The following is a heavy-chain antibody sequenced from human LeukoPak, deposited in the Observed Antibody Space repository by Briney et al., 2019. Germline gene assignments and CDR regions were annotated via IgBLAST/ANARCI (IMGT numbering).Heavy chain of an antibody. J-gene: IGHJ5*02. CDR2: INPNSGGT. V-gene: IGHV1-2*02. CDR1: GYTFTSYG. Sequence: VASVKVSCKASGYTFTSYGISWVRQAPGQGLEWMGWINPNSGGTNYAQKFQGRVTMTRDTSISTAYMELSRLRSDDTAVYYCARDRSEQQLVLTYWFDPWGQGTLVTVSS. CDR3: ARDRSEQQLVLTYWFDP. D-gene: IGHD6-13*01.